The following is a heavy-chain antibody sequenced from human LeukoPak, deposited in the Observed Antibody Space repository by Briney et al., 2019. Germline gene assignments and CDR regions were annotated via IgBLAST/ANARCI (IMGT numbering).Heavy chain of an antibody. J-gene: IGHJ4*02. D-gene: IGHD3-22*01. CDR3: ASSHDSSGND. V-gene: IGHV3-7*01. Sequence: GGSLRVSCVASGLSFSTYWMAWVRQAPGKGLEWLANIHYDGIHKFYADSVKGRFTTSRDNTKNSLFLEVNSLRADDTAVYFCASSHDSSGNDWAQGTLVTVSS. CDR1: GLSFSTYW. CDR2: IHYDGIHK.